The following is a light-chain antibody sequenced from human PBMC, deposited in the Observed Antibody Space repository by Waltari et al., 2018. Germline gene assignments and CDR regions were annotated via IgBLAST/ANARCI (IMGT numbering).Light chain of an antibody. Sequence: QSVLTQPPSVSGAPGQRFPISCTGSSPNIGAGYAVHWYQQLPRTAPKLLIYGSTNRPAGVPDRFSASKSGTSASLAITGLQAEDEADYYCQSYDSSPSGVVFGGGTRLTVL. J-gene: IGLJ2*01. V-gene: IGLV1-40*01. CDR1: SPNIGAGYA. CDR3: QSYDSSPSGVV. CDR2: GST.